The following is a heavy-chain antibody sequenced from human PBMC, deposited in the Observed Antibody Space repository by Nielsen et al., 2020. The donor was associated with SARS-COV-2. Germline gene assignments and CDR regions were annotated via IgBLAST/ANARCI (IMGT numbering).Heavy chain of an antibody. CDR2: ISGSGGST. D-gene: IGHD6-13*01. Sequence: GESLKISCAASGFTFSSYAMSWVRQAPGKGLEWVSAISGSGGSTYYADSVKGRFTISRDNSKNTLYLQMNSLRAEDTAVYYCAKDPRPIAAAGTTYWGQGTLVTVSS. V-gene: IGHV3-23*01. J-gene: IGHJ4*02. CDR3: AKDPRPIAAAGTTY. CDR1: GFTFSSYA.